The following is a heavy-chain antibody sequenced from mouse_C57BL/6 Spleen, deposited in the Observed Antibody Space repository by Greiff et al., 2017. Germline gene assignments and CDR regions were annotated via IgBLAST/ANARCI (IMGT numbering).Heavy chain of an antibody. CDR2: IDPENGDT. J-gene: IGHJ2*01. D-gene: IGHD2-1*01. CDR1: GFNIKDDY. CDR3: TTPYGNYAFDY. Sequence: VQLQQSGAELVRPGASVKLSCTASGFNIKDDYMHWVKQRPEQGLEWIGWIDPENGDTEYASKFQGKATITADTSSNTAYLQLSSLTSEDTAVDYCTTPYGNYAFDYWGQGTTLTVSS. V-gene: IGHV14-4*01.